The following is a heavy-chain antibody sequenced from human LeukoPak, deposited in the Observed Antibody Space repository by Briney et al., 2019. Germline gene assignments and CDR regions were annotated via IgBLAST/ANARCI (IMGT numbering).Heavy chain of an antibody. J-gene: IGHJ4*02. D-gene: IGHD5-18*01. Sequence: GGSLRLSCAASGFTFNIYWMHWVRQAPGKGLVWVSRINSDGIITEYADSVKGRFTISRDNAKNTLYLQMNNLRAEDTAVYYCSREGFGYSYGFWGRGALVTVSS. CDR1: GFTFNIYW. V-gene: IGHV3-74*03. CDR2: INSDGIIT. CDR3: SREGFGYSYGF.